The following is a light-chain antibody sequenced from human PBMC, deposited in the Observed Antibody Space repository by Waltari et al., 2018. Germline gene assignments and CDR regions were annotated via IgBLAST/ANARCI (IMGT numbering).Light chain of an antibody. CDR3: QQSYSTFWT. Sequence: DIQMTQSPSYLSASVGDRVTITCRASQSISSYLNWYQQKPGKAPKLLIYAASSLQSGVPSRFSGSGSGTDFTLTISSLQPEDFATYYCQQSYSTFWTFGQGTKVEIK. CDR1: QSISSY. CDR2: AAS. V-gene: IGKV1-39*01. J-gene: IGKJ1*01.